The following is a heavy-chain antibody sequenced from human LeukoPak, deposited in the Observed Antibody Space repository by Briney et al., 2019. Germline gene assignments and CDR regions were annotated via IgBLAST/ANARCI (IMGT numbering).Heavy chain of an antibody. V-gene: IGHV3-21*01. CDR2: ISSSSSYI. CDR3: AGSYDYVWGSYRYTYHDAFDI. J-gene: IGHJ3*02. CDR1: GFTFSSYS. Sequence: PGGSLRLSCAASGFTFSSYSMNWVRQAPGKGLEWVSSISSSSSYIYYADSVKGRFTISRDNAKNSLYLQMNSQRAEDTAVYYCAGSYDYVWGSYRYTYHDAFDIWGQGTMVTVSS. D-gene: IGHD3-16*02.